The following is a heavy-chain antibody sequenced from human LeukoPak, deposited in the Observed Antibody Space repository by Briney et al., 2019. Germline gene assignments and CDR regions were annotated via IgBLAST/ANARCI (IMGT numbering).Heavy chain of an antibody. CDR1: GGAFSSYA. V-gene: IGHV1-69*13. CDR2: IIPIFGTA. D-gene: IGHD3-10*01. Sequence: GASVKVSCKASGGAFSSYAISWVRQAPGQGLEWMGGIIPIFGTANNAQKFQGRVTITADESTSTVYMELSSLRSEDTAVYYCARDNGHYYGSGSPDYWGQGTLVTVSS. J-gene: IGHJ4*02. CDR3: ARDNGHYYGSGSPDY.